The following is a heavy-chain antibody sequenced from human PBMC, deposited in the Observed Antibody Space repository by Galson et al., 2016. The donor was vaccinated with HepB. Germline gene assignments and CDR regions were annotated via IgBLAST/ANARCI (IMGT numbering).Heavy chain of an antibody. J-gene: IGHJ6*02. V-gene: IGHV3-7*03. D-gene: IGHD3-10*01. CDR2: MNPDGSAR. CDR1: GYSFWRYW. Sequence: SLRLSCAASGYSFWRYWMSWVRQAPGKGLEWVANMNPDGSARNYVDSVKGRFTISRDNAKNSLYLQMNSLSVDDTAVYFCAREPGVDVWGQGTTVIVSS. CDR3: AREPGVDV.